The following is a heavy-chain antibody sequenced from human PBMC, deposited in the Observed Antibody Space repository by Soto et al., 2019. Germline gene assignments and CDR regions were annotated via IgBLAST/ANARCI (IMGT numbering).Heavy chain of an antibody. CDR2: LNPMGGSR. CDR1: GYTFINYY. J-gene: IGHJ5*02. Sequence: QEQLVQSGAEVKEPGASVKVSCKASGYTFINYYIHWVRQAPGQGLEWMAILNPMGGSRNYAQEFPGRVTLTSDTSTSTVYMELSSLRFEDTALFYCARDLAAGDLWGQGTLVTVSS. V-gene: IGHV1-46*01. CDR3: ARDLAAGDL. D-gene: IGHD6-13*01.